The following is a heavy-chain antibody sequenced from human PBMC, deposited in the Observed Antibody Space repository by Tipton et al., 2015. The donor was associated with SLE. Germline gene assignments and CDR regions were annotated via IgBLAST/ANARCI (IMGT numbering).Heavy chain of an antibody. CDR2: TYNNDRT. CDR3: ARFHLKSYYEFDS. Sequence: TLSLTCSVSCVSIRTHYWSWIRQSPGKGLEWIVYTYNNDRTKNNPSLQSRVTVSVDKSENQLSLKLTSVTAADTAVYYCARFHLKSYYEFDSWGQGTLVTVSS. V-gene: IGHV4-59*11. J-gene: IGHJ5*01. D-gene: IGHD1-26*01. CDR1: CVSIRTHY.